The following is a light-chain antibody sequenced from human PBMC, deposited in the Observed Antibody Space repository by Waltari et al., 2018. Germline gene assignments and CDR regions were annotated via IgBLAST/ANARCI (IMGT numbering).Light chain of an antibody. V-gene: IGLV3-25*03. CDR2: KDI. J-gene: IGLJ3*02. CDR1: VLGEKY. CDR3: QSTHKSGSWV. Sequence: SYELTQPPSVSAFLGQPARITCSGDVLGEKYTHWYQQKPGQAPILIIYKDIERPSGIPGRFAGSTSGTIVTLTISGVQADDEADYHCQSTHKSGSWVFGGGTKLTVL.